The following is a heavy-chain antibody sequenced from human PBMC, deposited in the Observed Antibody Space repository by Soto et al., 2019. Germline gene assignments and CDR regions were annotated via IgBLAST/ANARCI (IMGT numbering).Heavy chain of an antibody. D-gene: IGHD2-15*01. J-gene: IGHJ4*02. Sequence: QVQLQESGPGLVKPSETLSLTCTVSGGSISSYYWSWIRQPPGKGLEWIGYIYYSGSTNYNPSLKSPVTISVDTSKNQFSLTLSSVTAADTAVYYCASHRAASYYYFVYWGQGTLVTVSS. CDR3: ASHRAASYYYFVY. CDR2: IYYSGST. CDR1: GGSISSYY. V-gene: IGHV4-59*08.